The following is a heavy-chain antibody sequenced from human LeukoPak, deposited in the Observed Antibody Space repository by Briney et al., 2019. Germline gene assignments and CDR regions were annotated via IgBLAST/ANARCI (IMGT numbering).Heavy chain of an antibody. CDR3: AGGGHRYSRE. Sequence: PSETLSLICNVSGDSVSSGYWSWIRQSPGKGLEWIGFIQDTGITDYNPSLKSRLLMSLDTSKNQYSLSLRSVTAADTAVYCCAGGGHRYSREWGQGILVTISS. CDR2: IQDTGIT. J-gene: IGHJ1*01. CDR1: GDSVSSGY. V-gene: IGHV4-4*09. D-gene: IGHD2-15*01.